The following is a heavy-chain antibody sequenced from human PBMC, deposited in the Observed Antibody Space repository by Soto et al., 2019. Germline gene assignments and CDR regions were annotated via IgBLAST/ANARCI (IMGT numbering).Heavy chain of an antibody. Sequence: QVQLVESGGGVVQPGRSLRLSCAASGFTFSSYGMHWVRQAPGKGLEWVAVIWYDGSNKYYADSVKGRFTISRDNSKNTLYLQMNSLRAEDTAVYYCARDRGYGDYSYYFDYWGQGTLVTVSS. CDR3: ARDRGYGDYSYYFDY. D-gene: IGHD4-17*01. J-gene: IGHJ4*02. CDR2: IWYDGSNK. V-gene: IGHV3-33*01. CDR1: GFTFSSYG.